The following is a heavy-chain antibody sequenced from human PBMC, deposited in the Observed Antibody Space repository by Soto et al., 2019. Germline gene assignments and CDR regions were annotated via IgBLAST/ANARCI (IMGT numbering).Heavy chain of an antibody. D-gene: IGHD4-17*01. V-gene: IGHV4-31*03. CDR3: ARVTGGDYQRDYYYYYMDV. CDR1: GGSISSGGYY. J-gene: IGHJ6*03. CDR2: IYYSGST. Sequence: QVKLQESGPGLVKPSQTLSLTCTVSGGSISSGGYYWSWIRQHPGKGLEWIGYIYYSGSTDYNPPLNSRVTISVTTSKNQFPLKLSAVTAADTSVYYWARVTGGDYQRDYYYYYMDVWGKGTTVTVSS.